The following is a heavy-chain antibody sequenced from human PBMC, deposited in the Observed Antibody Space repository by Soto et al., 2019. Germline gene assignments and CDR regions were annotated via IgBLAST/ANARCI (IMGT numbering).Heavy chain of an antibody. V-gene: IGHV4-59*08. Sequence: PXXTLSLTFTVSGGSISSYYWRWIRQPPGKGLEWIGYIYYSGSTNYNPSLKSRVTISVDTSKNQFSLKLSSVTAADTAVYYCARLPIYYDSSGYYYHFDYWGQGTLVTVSS. CDR2: IYYSGST. D-gene: IGHD3-22*01. CDR3: ARLPIYYDSSGYYYHFDY. J-gene: IGHJ4*02. CDR1: GGSISSYY.